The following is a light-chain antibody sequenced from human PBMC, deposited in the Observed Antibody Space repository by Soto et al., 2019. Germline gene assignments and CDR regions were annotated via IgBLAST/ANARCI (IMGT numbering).Light chain of an antibody. CDR1: QTVSSS. CDR3: QQRSNWPPIT. J-gene: IGKJ5*01. CDR2: EAS. V-gene: IGKV3-11*01. Sequence: IVLTQSPAAVSLSPGERATLSCRASQTVSSSLAWYQQKPGQAPRLLIYEASNRATGIPARFSGSGSGTDFTLTISSLEPEDFAVYYCQQRSNWPPITFGQGTRLEIK.